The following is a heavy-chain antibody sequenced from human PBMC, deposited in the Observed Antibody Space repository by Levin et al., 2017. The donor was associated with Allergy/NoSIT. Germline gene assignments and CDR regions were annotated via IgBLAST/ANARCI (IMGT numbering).Heavy chain of an antibody. CDR1: GFTFSSYW. CDR2: INSDGSNK. V-gene: IGHV3-74*01. J-gene: IGHJ4*02. Sequence: GGSLRLSCAASGFTFSSYWMHWVRQAPGKGLLWVSRINSDGSNKNYADSVKGRFTISRDNAKNTLYLQMNSLRAEDTAVYYCARALIVGATSGGDYWGQGILVTVSS. D-gene: IGHD1-26*01. CDR3: ARALIVGATSGGDY.